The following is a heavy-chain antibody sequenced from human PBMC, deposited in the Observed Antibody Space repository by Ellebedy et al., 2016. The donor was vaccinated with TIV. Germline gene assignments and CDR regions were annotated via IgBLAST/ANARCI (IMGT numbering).Heavy chain of an antibody. CDR1: AYAFTVSY. CDR3: ARDGIAEGY. V-gene: IGHV1-2*02. Sequence: AASVKVSCKASAYAFTVSYINWVRHAPGQGLEWVGWINPNSGGTNYAQKFQGRVTMTRDTSISTAYMELSRLRSDDTAVYYCARDGIAEGYWGKGTLVTVSS. D-gene: IGHD6-13*01. CDR2: INPNSGGT. J-gene: IGHJ4*02.